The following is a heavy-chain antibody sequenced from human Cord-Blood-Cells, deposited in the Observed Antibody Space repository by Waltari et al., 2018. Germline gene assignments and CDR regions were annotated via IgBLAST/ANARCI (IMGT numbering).Heavy chain of an antibody. CDR3: ARNGDYYDSSGYYYYFDY. CDR1: GFTFSSYG. J-gene: IGHJ4*02. Sequence: QVQLVESGGGVVQPGRSLRLSCAASGFTFSSYGRHWVRQAPGKGLEWVAVIWYDGSNKYYSDSVKGRFTISRDKSKTTLYLQMNSLRAEDTAVYYCARNGDYYDSSGYYYYFDYWGQGTLVTVSS. D-gene: IGHD3-22*01. V-gene: IGHV3-33*01. CDR2: IWYDGSNK.